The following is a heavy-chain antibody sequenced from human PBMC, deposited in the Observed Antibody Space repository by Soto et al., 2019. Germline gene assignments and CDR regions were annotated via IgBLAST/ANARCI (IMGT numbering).Heavy chain of an antibody. Sequence: SETLSLTCTVSGGSISSYYWSWIRQPPGKGLEWIGYIYYSGSTSYNPSLKSRVTISVDTSKNQFSLKLSSVTAADTAVYYCARAGATIDYYYYGMDVWGQGTTVTVSS. V-gene: IGHV4-59*01. CDR3: ARAGATIDYYYYGMDV. J-gene: IGHJ6*02. CDR2: IYYSGST. D-gene: IGHD1-26*01. CDR1: GGSISSYY.